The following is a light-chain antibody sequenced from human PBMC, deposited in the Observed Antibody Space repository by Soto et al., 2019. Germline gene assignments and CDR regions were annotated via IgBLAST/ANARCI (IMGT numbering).Light chain of an antibody. J-gene: IGKJ1*01. Sequence: DIEMTQSPSSLSASVGDRVTITCRASQSISSYLNWYQHKPGRAPKLLIYAASSLESGVPSRFSGSGSGTDFTLTISRLQPEDFLTYYCQQSYGYPRTFGQGTKVDIK. CDR2: AAS. V-gene: IGKV1-39*01. CDR3: QQSYGYPRT. CDR1: QSISSY.